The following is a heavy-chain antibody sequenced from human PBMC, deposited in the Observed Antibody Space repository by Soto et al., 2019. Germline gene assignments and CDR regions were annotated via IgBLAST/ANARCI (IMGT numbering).Heavy chain of an antibody. D-gene: IGHD2-2*01. CDR2: IDPSDSYT. CDR3: ARHGIVVVPAAGMDV. CDR1: GYSFTSYW. V-gene: IGHV5-10-1*01. Sequence: GESLKISCKGSGYSFTSYWIGWVRQMPGKGLEWMGRIDPSDSYTNYSPSFQGHVTISADKSISTAYLQWSSLKASDTAMYYCARHGIVVVPAAGMDVWGQGPTVTVSS. J-gene: IGHJ6*02.